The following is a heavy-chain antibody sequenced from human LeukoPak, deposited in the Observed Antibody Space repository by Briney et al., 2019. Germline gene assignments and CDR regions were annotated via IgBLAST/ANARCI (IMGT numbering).Heavy chain of an antibody. Sequence: PGRSLRLSCAAFGFTFSSYSMNWVRQAPGKGLEWVSYISSSSSTIYYADSVKGRFTISRDNAKNSLYLQMNSLRAEDTAVYYCAREGRVAMVNFDHFDYWGQGTLVTVSS. V-gene: IGHV3-48*01. CDR2: ISSSSSTI. D-gene: IGHD5-18*01. J-gene: IGHJ4*02. CDR3: AREGRVAMVNFDHFDY. CDR1: GFTFSSYS.